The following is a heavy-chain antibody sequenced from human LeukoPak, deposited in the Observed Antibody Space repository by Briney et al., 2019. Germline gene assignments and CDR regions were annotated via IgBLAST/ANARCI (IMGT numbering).Heavy chain of an antibody. CDR1: GDTSTNYA. CDR3: ARDRPTISAPDAFEI. Sequence: ASVKVSCKATGDTSTNYAIVWVRQAPGQGLEWMGWISAYNGNTNYAQKLQGRVTMTTDTSTSTAYMELRSLRSDDTAVYYCARDRPTISAPDAFEIWGQGTMVTVSS. J-gene: IGHJ3*02. CDR2: ISAYNGNT. D-gene: IGHD5-12*01. V-gene: IGHV1-18*01.